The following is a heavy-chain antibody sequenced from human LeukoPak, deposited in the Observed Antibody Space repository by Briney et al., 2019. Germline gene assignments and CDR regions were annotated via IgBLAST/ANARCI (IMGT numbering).Heavy chain of an antibody. V-gene: IGHV1-2*02. CDR1: GYTFTDYF. Sequence: ASVKVSCKAFGYTFTDYFMHWVRQAPGQGLEWMGWINPNSGGTNYAQKFQGRVTMTRDTSISTAYMELSRLRSDDTAVYYCAGSDRRVWYFDLWGRGTLVTVSS. CDR2: INPNSGGT. CDR3: AGSDRRVWYFDL. J-gene: IGHJ2*01.